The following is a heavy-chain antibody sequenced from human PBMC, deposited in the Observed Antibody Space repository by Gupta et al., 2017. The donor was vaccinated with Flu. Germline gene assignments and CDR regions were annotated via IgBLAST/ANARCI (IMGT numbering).Heavy chain of an antibody. D-gene: IGHD4-4*01. CDR3: TPSTPGSVTY. V-gene: IGHV3-23*01. CDR2: ISASGIST. Sequence: SGYAMSWVRQAPGEGLEWVSAISASGISTYYADSVKGRFTISRDSSKNTLFLQLNSLRAEDTAVYYCTPSTPGSVTYWGQGTLVTVSS. J-gene: IGHJ4*02. CDR1: SGYA.